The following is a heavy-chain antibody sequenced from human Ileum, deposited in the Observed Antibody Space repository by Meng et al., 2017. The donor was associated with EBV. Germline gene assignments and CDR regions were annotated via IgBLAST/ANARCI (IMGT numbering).Heavy chain of an antibody. Sequence: QVQLVQAGVEVKKPGASGKVSCKASGYRFTAFGISWVRQAPGQGPEWMGWITTYNGDTKYAQKFQGRVTMTRETSTNTAYMELTSLRSDDTAVYYCARTYYGSYGFDYWGQGTLVTVSS. V-gene: IGHV1-18*01. CDR1: GYRFTAFG. CDR3: ARTYYGSYGFDY. J-gene: IGHJ4*02. CDR2: ITTYNGDT. D-gene: IGHD3-10*01.